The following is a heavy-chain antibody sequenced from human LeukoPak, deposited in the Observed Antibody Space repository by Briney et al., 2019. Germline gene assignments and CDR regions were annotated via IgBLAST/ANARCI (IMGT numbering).Heavy chain of an antibody. Sequence: SETLSLTCAVYGGSFSGYYWSWIRQPPGKGLEWIGEINYSGSTGYNQSLKSRVTISVDTSKNQFSLKLSSVTAADTAVYYCARGPPSAAIAYSSSWYFAYWGQGTLVTVSS. CDR3: ARGPPSAAIAYSSSWYFAY. CDR1: GGSFSGYY. V-gene: IGHV4-34*01. D-gene: IGHD6-13*01. J-gene: IGHJ4*02. CDR2: INYSGST.